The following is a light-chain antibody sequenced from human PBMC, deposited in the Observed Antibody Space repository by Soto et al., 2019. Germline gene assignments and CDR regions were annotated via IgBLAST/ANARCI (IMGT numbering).Light chain of an antibody. V-gene: IGKV3-20*01. J-gene: IGKJ3*01. CDR2: GAS. Sequence: EIVLTQSPGTLSLSPGERATLSYRASQSVSSSYLAWYQQKPGQAPRLLIYGASSRATGIPDRFSGSGSGTDFTLTISRLEPEDFAVYYFQQYGSSPRFTFGPGTKVDIK. CDR1: QSVSSSY. CDR3: QQYGSSPRFT.